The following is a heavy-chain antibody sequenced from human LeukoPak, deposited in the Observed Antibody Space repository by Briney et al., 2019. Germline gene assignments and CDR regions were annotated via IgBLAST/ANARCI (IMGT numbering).Heavy chain of an antibody. CDR2: MSYNGSTK. CDR3: AKESSGGWYFDY. Sequence: GGSLRLSCAASGFTFSNYGMQWVRQAPGKGLEWVAVMSYNGSTKYYADSVKGRFTISRDNSKNSLYLQMNSLRAEDTAVYYCAKESSGGWYFDYWGQGTLVTVSS. D-gene: IGHD6-19*01. CDR1: GFTFSNYG. J-gene: IGHJ4*02. V-gene: IGHV3-30*18.